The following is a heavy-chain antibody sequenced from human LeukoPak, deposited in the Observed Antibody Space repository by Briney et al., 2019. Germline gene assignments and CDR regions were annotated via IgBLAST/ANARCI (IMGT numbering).Heavy chain of an antibody. CDR2: IKQDGSEK. CDR3: AKGPFFYYDASGYNYFDS. CDR1: GFTFSSYW. D-gene: IGHD3-22*01. V-gene: IGHV3-7*03. Sequence: PGGSLRLSCAASGFTFSSYWMSWVRQAPGKGLEWVANIKQDGSEKYYVDSVKGRFTISRDNAKNSLYLQMNSLRVEDTAIYYCAKGPFFYYDASGYNYFDSWGQGTLVTVSS. J-gene: IGHJ4*02.